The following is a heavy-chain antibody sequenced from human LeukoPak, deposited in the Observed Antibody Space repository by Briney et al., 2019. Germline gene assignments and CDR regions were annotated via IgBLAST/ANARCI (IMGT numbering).Heavy chain of an antibody. Sequence: GGSLRLSXAASGFTFRSYGMHWVRQAPGKGLEWVAVIWYDGSNKYYADSVKGRFTISRDNSKNTLYLQMNSLRAEDTAVYYCAKDRRIAAAGPVGYWGQGTLVTVSS. V-gene: IGHV3-33*06. CDR1: GFTFRSYG. D-gene: IGHD6-13*01. J-gene: IGHJ4*02. CDR3: AKDRRIAAAGPVGY. CDR2: IWYDGSNK.